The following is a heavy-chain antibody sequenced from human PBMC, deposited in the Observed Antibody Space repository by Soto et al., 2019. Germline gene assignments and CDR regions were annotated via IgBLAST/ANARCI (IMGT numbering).Heavy chain of an antibody. D-gene: IGHD3-9*01. V-gene: IGHV1-3*01. Sequence: ASVKVSCKASGYTFTSYAMHWVRQAPGQRLEWMGWINPINGIANYAQKFQGRVTITRDKSTSTAYMELSSLRSEDTAVYYCARTYYDILTGAAGRTTNYYYYYMDVWGKGTTVTVSS. J-gene: IGHJ6*03. CDR1: GYTFTSYA. CDR2: INPINGIA. CDR3: ARTYYDILTGAAGRTTNYYYYYMDV.